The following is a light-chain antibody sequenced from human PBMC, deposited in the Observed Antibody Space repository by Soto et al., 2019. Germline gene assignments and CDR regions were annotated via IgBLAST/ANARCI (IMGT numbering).Light chain of an antibody. Sequence: DIQMTQSPSSLSASVGDPVTFTCRASQNIRTYLNWSQQKPGKVPDLLIYSASGLRWGVPSRFSGSGSGTDFTLSISSLQPEDFATYFCQQSFRSPWTFGQGTKVVIK. CDR3: QQSFRSPWT. CDR1: QNIRTY. CDR2: SAS. J-gene: IGKJ1*01. V-gene: IGKV1-39*01.